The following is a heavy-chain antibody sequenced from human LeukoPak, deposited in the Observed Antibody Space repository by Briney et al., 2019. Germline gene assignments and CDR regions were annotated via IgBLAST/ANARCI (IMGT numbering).Heavy chain of an antibody. J-gene: IGHJ3*02. CDR2: ISGGGGST. CDR1: GFTFDDYA. CDR3: ARQYYDILTGSHDAFDI. D-gene: IGHD3-9*01. V-gene: IGHV3-43*02. Sequence: KSGGSLRLSCAASGFTFDDYAMHWVRQAPGKGLEWVSLISGGGGSTYYADSVKGRFTISRDNSKNSLYLQMNSLRTEDTALYYCARQYYDILTGSHDAFDIWGQGTMVSVSS.